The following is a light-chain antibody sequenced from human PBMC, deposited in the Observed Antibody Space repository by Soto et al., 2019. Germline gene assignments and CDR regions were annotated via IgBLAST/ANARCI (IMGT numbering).Light chain of an antibody. Sequence: DIQLTQSPSFLSASVGDRVTITCRASQGIYTYLAWYQQKPGKAPELLIYAASTLQSGVPSRFSGSGSGTEFTLTISSLQPEDFATSYCQHLNSYPWTFGHGTKVEIK. CDR2: AAS. J-gene: IGKJ1*01. CDR1: QGIYTY. CDR3: QHLNSYPWT. V-gene: IGKV1-9*01.